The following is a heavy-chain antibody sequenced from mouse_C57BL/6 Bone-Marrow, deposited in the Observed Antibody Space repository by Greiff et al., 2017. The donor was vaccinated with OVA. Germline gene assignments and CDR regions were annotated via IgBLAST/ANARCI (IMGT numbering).Heavy chain of an antibody. CDR2: INPYNGGT. J-gene: IGHJ2*01. Sequence: VQLQQSGPVLVKPGASVKMSCKASGYTFTDYYMNWVKQSHGKSLEWIGVINPYNGGTSYNQKFKGKATLTVDKSSSTAYMELNSLTSEDSAVYYCARRVDYDGNWGQGTTLTVSS. CDR3: ARRVDYDGN. CDR1: GYTFTDYY. D-gene: IGHD2-4*01. V-gene: IGHV1-19*01.